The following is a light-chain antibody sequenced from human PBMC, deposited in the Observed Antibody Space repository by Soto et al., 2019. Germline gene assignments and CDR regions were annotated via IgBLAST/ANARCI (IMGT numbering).Light chain of an antibody. CDR2: AAS. J-gene: IGKJ2*01. CDR3: QQYYSYPYVT. Sequence: AIRMTQSPSSLSASTGDRVTITCRASQGISSYLAWYQQKPGKAPKLLIYAASTLQSGVPSRFSGSGSGTDFTLTISCLQSEDFATYYCQQYYSYPYVTFGQWTKLEIK. CDR1: QGISSY. V-gene: IGKV1-8*01.